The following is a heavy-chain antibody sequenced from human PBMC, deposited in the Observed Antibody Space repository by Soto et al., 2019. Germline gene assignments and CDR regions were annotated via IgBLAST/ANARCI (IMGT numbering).Heavy chain of an antibody. V-gene: IGHV3-48*02. J-gene: IGHJ4*02. CDR1: GFTFSSYS. Sequence: GGSLRLSCAASGFTFSSYSMNWVRQAPGKGLEWVSYISSSSSTIYYADSVKGRFTISRDNAKNSLYLQMNSLRDEDTAVYYCARDDILTYYYDSSGYYAFDYWGQGTLVTVSS. CDR3: ARDDILTYYYDSSGYYAFDY. D-gene: IGHD3-22*01. CDR2: ISSSSSTI.